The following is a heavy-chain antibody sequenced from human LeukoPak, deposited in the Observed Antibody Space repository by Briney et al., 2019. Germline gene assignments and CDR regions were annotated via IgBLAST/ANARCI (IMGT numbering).Heavy chain of an antibody. CDR2: INPYSDAL. Sequence: ASVKVSCQASGYSFTDFYLNWVRQAPGQGLEWTGWINPYSDALIYAQRFQGRVTMTWDTSTGTAYMELTRLTSDDTAVYYCATATVTHTRDPWGQGTLITVSS. V-gene: IGHV1-2*02. J-gene: IGHJ5*02. CDR1: GYSFTDFY. CDR3: ATATVTHTRDP. D-gene: IGHD1-1*01.